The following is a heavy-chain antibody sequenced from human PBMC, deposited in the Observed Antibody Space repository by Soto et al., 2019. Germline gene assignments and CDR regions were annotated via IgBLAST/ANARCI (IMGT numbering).Heavy chain of an antibody. CDR2: ISAYNGNT. V-gene: IGHV1-18*01. CDR3: ATVYSYGPDRAPFDY. Sequence: ASVKGSCNASGYTFTSYGISWVRQAPGQGLEWMGWISAYNGNTNYAQKLQGRVTMTTDTSTSTAYMELRSLRSDDTAVYYCATVYSYGPDRAPFDYWGQVTLVPVSS. J-gene: IGHJ4*02. CDR1: GYTFTSYG. D-gene: IGHD5-18*01.